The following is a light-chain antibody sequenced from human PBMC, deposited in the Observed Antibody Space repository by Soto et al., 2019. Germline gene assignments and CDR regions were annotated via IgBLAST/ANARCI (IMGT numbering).Light chain of an antibody. Sequence: IVLTQSPATLSVSPGESATLSCRASQSISSNLAWYQQKPGQSPRLLIYGASSRATGIPARFSGSGSGTDFTLTISSLEPEDFAVYYCQQRSNWPSITFGQGTRLEIK. CDR3: QQRSNWPSIT. CDR2: GAS. J-gene: IGKJ5*01. CDR1: QSISSN. V-gene: IGKV3-11*01.